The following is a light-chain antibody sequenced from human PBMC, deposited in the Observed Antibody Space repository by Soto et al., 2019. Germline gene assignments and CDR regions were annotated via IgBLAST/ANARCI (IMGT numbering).Light chain of an antibody. Sequence: DIQMTQSPSSLSESVGDRVTITCRASQYVDTYLTWYQQKTGNAPKLLIYGASSLQSGGPSRFSGIGSGTDFALTISSLQPEDFGTYYCQQSCRTPRSFGQGTKVEVK. CDR1: QYVDTY. V-gene: IGKV1-39*01. CDR3: QQSCRTPRS. J-gene: IGKJ1*01. CDR2: GAS.